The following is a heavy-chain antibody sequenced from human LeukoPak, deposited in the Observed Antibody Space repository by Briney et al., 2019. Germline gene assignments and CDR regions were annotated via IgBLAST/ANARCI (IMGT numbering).Heavy chain of an antibody. CDR2: IYHSGST. J-gene: IGHJ5*02. Sequence: PSETLSLTCTVSGYSISSGYYWGWIRQPPGKGLEWIGSIYHSGSTYYNPSLKSRVTISVDTSKNQFSLKLSSVTAADTAVYYCARKRYSNYDWFDPRGQGTLVTVSS. V-gene: IGHV4-38-2*02. D-gene: IGHD4-11*01. CDR1: GYSISSGYY. CDR3: ARKRYSNYDWFDP.